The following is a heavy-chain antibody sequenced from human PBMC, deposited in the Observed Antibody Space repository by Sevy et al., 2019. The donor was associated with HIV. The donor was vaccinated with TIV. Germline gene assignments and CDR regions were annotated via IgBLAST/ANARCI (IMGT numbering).Heavy chain of an antibody. CDR3: ATDAMARYYFDS. CDR2: IRYDGSNK. Sequence: GGSLRLSCAASGFTFSSYCRDWVRQAPGKGLEWVAFIRYDGSNKYYADSVKGRFATSRDNSKNKLYLQMNSLRAEENAVYYCATDAMARYYFDSWGQGTLVTVSS. CDR1: GFTFSSYC. V-gene: IGHV3-30*02. J-gene: IGHJ4*02.